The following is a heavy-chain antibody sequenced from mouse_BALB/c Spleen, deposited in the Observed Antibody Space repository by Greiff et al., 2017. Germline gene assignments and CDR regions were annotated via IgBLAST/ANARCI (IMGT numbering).Heavy chain of an antibody. CDR3: ARSYDYDEGWFAY. J-gene: IGHJ3*01. CDR2: IDTSDSYT. V-gene: IGHV1-69*02. D-gene: IGHD2-4*01. CDR1: GYTFTDYW. Sequence: QVQLKESGPELVKPGALVKISCKASGYTFTDYWMHWVKQRPGQGLEWIGAIDTSDSYTSYNQKFKGKATLTVDESSSTAYMQLSSLTSEDSAVYYCARSYDYDEGWFAYWGQGTLVTVSA.